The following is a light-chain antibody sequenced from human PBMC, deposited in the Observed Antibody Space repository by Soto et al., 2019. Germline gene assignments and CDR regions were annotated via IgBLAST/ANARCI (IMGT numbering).Light chain of an antibody. J-gene: IGKJ2*01. CDR2: GAS. CDR3: QQYNKWPPYT. CDR1: QSVSSN. Sequence: EIVMTQSPANLSVSPGERATLSCRASQSVSSNLAWYQQKPGQGPRLLIYGASTRATSIPARFSGSWSGTEFTLTINSLQSEDFAVYYCQQYNKWPPYTFGQGTKLEIK. V-gene: IGKV3-15*01.